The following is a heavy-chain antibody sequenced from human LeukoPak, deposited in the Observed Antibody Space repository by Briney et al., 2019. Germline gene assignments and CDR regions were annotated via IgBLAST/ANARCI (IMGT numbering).Heavy chain of an antibody. J-gene: IGHJ4*02. Sequence: GASVKVSCKPSGYTFTGYCMHWVRQAPGQGLEWMGWINPNSGGTNYAQKFQGRVTMTRDTSISTAYMELSRLRSDDTAVYYCARGRRFQWLLPFDYWGQGTLVTVSS. CDR3: ARGRRFQWLLPFDY. CDR1: GYTFTGYC. CDR2: INPNSGGT. D-gene: IGHD6-19*01. V-gene: IGHV1-2*02.